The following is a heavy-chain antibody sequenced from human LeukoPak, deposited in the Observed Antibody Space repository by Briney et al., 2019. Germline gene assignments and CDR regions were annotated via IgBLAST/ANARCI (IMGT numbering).Heavy chain of an antibody. Sequence: PGGSIRLSCAASGFTFSSVGVSWVRQAPGKGLDWVGRIKSKAAGGTTDYAAPVKGRFTNSRDDSKNTLDLQMNSLKTEDTAIYYCTTGPDPTFDYWGRGTLVTVSS. V-gene: IGHV3-15*01. J-gene: IGHJ4*02. CDR2: IKSKAAGGTT. CDR3: TTGPDPTFDY. CDR1: GFTFSSVG.